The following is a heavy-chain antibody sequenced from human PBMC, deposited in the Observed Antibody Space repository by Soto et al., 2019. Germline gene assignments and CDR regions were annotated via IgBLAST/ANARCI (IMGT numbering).Heavy chain of an antibody. CDR1: VGSISSYY. V-gene: IGHV4-59*01. D-gene: IGHD6-19*01. Sequence: SETLSLTCTVSVGSISSYYWSWIRQPPGEGLEWIGYIYYSGSTNYNPSLKSRVTISVDTSKNQFSLKLSSVTAADTAVYYCARGRQWLVDYWGQGTMVTVSS. J-gene: IGHJ4*02. CDR3: ARGRQWLVDY. CDR2: IYYSGST.